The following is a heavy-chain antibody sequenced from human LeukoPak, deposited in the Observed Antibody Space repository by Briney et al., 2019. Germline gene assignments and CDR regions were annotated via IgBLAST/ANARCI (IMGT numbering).Heavy chain of an antibody. CDR3: ARVDYYDSSGLAP. V-gene: IGHV3-33*01. CDR2: IWYDGSNK. CDR1: GFTFSSYG. D-gene: IGHD3-22*01. J-gene: IGHJ5*02. Sequence: PGRSLRLSCAASGFTFSSYGMHWVRQAPGKGLEWVAVIWYDGSNKYYADSVKGRFTISRDNSKNTLYLQMNSLRAEDTAVYYCARVDYYDSSGLAPWGQGTLVTASS.